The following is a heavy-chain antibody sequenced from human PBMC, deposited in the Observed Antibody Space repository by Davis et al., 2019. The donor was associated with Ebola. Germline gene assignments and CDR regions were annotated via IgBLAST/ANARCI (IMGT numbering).Heavy chain of an antibody. Sequence: AASVKVSCKASGYTFTSYGISWVRQAPGQGLEWMGWISAYNGNTNYAQKLQGRVTMTTDTSTSTAYMELRSLRSDDTAVYYCARERGWFGELLVDYWGQGTLVTVSS. CDR1: GYTFTSYG. D-gene: IGHD3-10*01. CDR2: ISAYNGNT. V-gene: IGHV1-18*01. CDR3: ARERGWFGELLVDY. J-gene: IGHJ4*02.